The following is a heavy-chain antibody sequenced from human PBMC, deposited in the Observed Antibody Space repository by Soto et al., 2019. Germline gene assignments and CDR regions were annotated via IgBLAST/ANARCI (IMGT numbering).Heavy chain of an antibody. J-gene: IGHJ4*02. D-gene: IGHD3-9*01. Sequence: SETLSLTCTVSGGSVSSTDYYWNWIRQPPGKGLEWIGYVYYSGSTYYNPSLESRLSISIDTLKNQFYLKLSSVTAADTAVYYCATGLLRYFDWFRDQFDYWGQGTLVTVSS. CDR1: GGSVSSTDYY. V-gene: IGHV4-30-4*01. CDR3: ATGLLRYFDWFRDQFDY. CDR2: VYYSGST.